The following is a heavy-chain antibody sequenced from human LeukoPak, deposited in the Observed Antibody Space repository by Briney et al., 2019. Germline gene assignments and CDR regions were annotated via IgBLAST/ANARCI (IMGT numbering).Heavy chain of an antibody. V-gene: IGHV3-48*02. J-gene: IGHJ4*02. Sequence: GGSLRLSCAASGFTFSSYSMNWVRQAPGKGLEWVSYIGSSSSTIYYADSVKGRFTISRDNAKNSLYLQMNSLRDEDTAVYYCARFDSSGYLFDYWGQGTLVTVSS. CDR1: GFTFSSYS. CDR3: ARFDSSGYLFDY. CDR2: IGSSSSTI. D-gene: IGHD3-22*01.